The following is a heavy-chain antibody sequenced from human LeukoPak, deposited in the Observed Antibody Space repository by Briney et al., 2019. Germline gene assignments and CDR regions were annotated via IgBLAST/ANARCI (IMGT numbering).Heavy chain of an antibody. V-gene: IGHV1-2*02. CDR2: INPNNGGT. CDR1: GYTFTGHY. J-gene: IGHJ3*02. Sequence: EASVKVSCKASGYTFTGHYLHWVRQAPGQGLEWVVWINPNNGGTNYAQTFQGRVTMTRDTSISTAYMELSRLRFDDTAVYYCARGGSRSSGAFDIWGQGTMVTVSS. D-gene: IGHD6-13*01. CDR3: ARGGSRSSGAFDI.